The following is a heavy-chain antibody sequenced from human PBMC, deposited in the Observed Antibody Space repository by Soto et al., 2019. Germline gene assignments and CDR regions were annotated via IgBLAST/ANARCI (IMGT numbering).Heavy chain of an antibody. CDR1: GFTFSSYS. CDR3: ARCQQLDLNWFDP. CDR2: ISSSSSYI. V-gene: IGHV3-21*01. Sequence: GGSLRLSCAASGFTFSSYSMNWVRQAPGKGLEWVSSISSSSSYISYADSVKGRFTISRDNAKNSLYLQMNSLRAEDTAVYYRARCQQLDLNWFDPWGQGTLVTVSS. D-gene: IGHD6-13*01. J-gene: IGHJ5*02.